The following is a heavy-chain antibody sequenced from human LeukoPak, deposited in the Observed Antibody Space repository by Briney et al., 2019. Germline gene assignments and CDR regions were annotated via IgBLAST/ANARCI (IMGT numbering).Heavy chain of an antibody. J-gene: IGHJ4*02. CDR1: GGSFSGYY. V-gene: IGHV4-34*01. CDR3: ARARGRYSSSWYLDY. Sequence: PSETLSLTCAVYGGSFSGYYWSWIRQPPGKGLEWIGEINHSGSTNYNPSLKSRVTISVDTSKNQFSLKLSSVTAADTAVHYCARARGRYSSSWYLDYWGQGTLVTVSS. D-gene: IGHD6-13*01. CDR2: INHSGST.